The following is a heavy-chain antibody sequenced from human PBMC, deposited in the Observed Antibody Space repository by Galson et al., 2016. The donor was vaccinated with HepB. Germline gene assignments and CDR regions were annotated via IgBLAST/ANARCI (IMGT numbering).Heavy chain of an antibody. CDR1: GFTFDDYA. CDR2: ISWNSGRI. CDR3: AKDPGAMIGSWFDP. D-gene: IGHD3-22*01. J-gene: IGHJ5*02. V-gene: IGHV3-9*01. Sequence: SLRLSCAASGFTFDDYAMHWVRQAPGKGLEWVSGISWNSGRIGYADSVKGRFTISRDNAKNSLYLQMNSLRAEDTALYYCAKDPGAMIGSWFDPWGQGTLVTVSS.